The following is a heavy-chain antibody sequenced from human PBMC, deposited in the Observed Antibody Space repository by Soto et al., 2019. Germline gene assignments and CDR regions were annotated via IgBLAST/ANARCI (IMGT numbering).Heavy chain of an antibody. CDR1: GGTFSSYA. CDR3: PSEAYSRSSGTYFDY. J-gene: IGHJ4*02. CDR2: IIPIFGTA. Sequence: SVKVSCKASGGTFSSYAISWVRQAPGQGLEWMGGIIPIFGTANYAQKFQGRVTITAAESTSTAYMELSSLRSEDTAVSYCPSEAYSRSSGTYFDYWGQGTLVTASS. V-gene: IGHV1-69*13. D-gene: IGHD6-6*01.